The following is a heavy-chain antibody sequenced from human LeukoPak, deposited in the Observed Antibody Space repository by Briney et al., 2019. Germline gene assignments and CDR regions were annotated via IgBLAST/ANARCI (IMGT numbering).Heavy chain of an antibody. D-gene: IGHD3-3*01. V-gene: IGHV3-23*01. J-gene: IGHJ4*02. CDR2: ISGSGDRT. CDR3: AKEMELRFLEWLSSDYYFDY. Sequence: PGGSLRLSCAASGFTFSTYAMTWVRQAPGKGLEWVSGISGSGDRTYYADSAKGRFTISRDNSKNTLYLQMNSLRAEDTAVYYCAKEMELRFLEWLSSDYYFDYWGQGTLVTVSS. CDR1: GFTFSTYA.